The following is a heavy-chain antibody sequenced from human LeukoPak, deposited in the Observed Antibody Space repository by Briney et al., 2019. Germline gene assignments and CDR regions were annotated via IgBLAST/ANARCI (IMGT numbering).Heavy chain of an antibody. CDR3: AREFFRAFDI. Sequence: GGSLRLSCAASGFTFSSYEMNWVRQAPGKGLEWVSYISSSGSTIYYADSVKGRFTISRDNAKNSLYLQMNSLRAEDTAVYYCAREFFRAFDIWGHGTMVTVSS. CDR1: GFTFSSYE. V-gene: IGHV3-48*03. D-gene: IGHD3-3*01. J-gene: IGHJ3*02. CDR2: ISSSGSTI.